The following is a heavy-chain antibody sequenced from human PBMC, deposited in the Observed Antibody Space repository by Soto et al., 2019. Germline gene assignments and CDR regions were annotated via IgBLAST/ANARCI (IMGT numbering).Heavy chain of an antibody. D-gene: IGHD3-10*01. V-gene: IGHV4-4*02. Sequence: QVQLQESGPGLVKPSGTLSLTCAVSGGSMSSSNWWSWVRQPPGKGLEWIGEIYQSGSTNYDSSLNSRATIAVDKSKNQFSLKLNSVTAADTAVYYCARYYVSGSYFDSWGQGTLVTVSS. CDR2: IYQSGST. CDR3: ARYYVSGSYFDS. CDR1: GGSMSSSNW. J-gene: IGHJ5*01.